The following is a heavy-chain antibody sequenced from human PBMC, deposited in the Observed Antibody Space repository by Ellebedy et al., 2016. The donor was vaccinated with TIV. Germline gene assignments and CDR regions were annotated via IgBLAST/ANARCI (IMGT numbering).Heavy chain of an antibody. V-gene: IGHV4-59*08. CDR1: GGSISSYY. J-gene: IGHJ3*02. CDR3: ARSMVRGVIIPDAFDI. D-gene: IGHD3-10*01. Sequence: MPSETLSLTCTVSGGSISSYYWSWIRQPPGKGLEWIGYIYYSGSTYYNPSLKSRVTISVDTSKNQFSLKLSSVTAADTAVYYCARSMVRGVIIPDAFDIWGQGTMVTVSS. CDR2: IYYSGST.